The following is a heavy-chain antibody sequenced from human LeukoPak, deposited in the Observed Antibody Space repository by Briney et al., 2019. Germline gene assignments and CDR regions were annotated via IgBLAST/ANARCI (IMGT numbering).Heavy chain of an antibody. Sequence: SETLSLTCTVSGYSISSGYYWVWIRQPPGKGLEWIGSIYYTGSTYYNPSLKSRVTLSLDTSNKRFSLKLNSVTAADTAVYYCARALGTGLVDYWGQGTLVTVSS. CDR1: GYSISSGYY. J-gene: IGHJ4*02. CDR3: ARALGTGLVDY. V-gene: IGHV4-38-2*02. CDR2: IYYTGST. D-gene: IGHD2-8*02.